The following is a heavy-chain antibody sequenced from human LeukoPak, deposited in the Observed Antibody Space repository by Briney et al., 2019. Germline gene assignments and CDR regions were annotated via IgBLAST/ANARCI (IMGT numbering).Heavy chain of an antibody. CDR2: ISAHNGVT. CDR3: ARDLKRTVGATTTSDY. CDR1: GYTFTSYG. J-gene: IGHJ4*02. D-gene: IGHD1-26*01. V-gene: IGHV1-18*01. Sequence: ASVKVSCKASGYTFTSYGISWVRQAPGQGLEWMGWISAHNGVTNYAQKFQGRVSMTTDTSTSTGYMELRSLTSDDTAVYYCARDLKRTVGATTTSDYWGQGTLVTVSS.